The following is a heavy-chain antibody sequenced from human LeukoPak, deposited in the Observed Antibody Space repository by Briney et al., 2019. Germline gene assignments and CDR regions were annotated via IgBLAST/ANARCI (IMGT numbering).Heavy chain of an antibody. CDR1: GASISSSDYY. Sequence: SETLSLTCSVSGASISSSDYYWGWIRQPPGKGLEWIGRINYSGSTYYNPSLKSRVTISVDTSKNHFSLMLTSMTAADTAVYYCARLTHSYYSDTSGYYPYYYMDVWGKGTTVTVSS. CDR3: ARLTHSYYSDTSGYYPYYYMDV. CDR2: INYSGST. D-gene: IGHD3-22*01. J-gene: IGHJ6*03. V-gene: IGHV4-39*02.